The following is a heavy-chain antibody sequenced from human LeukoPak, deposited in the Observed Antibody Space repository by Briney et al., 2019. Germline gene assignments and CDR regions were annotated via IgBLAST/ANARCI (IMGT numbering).Heavy chain of an antibody. CDR2: IGISSNKI. J-gene: IGHJ3*02. D-gene: IGHD2-2*01. CDR3: ARGYCSSTSCRTADAFDI. CDR1: GFTLRSYT. V-gene: IGHV3-21*01. Sequence: GGSLRLSCAASGFTLRSYTMNWVRQAPGKGLEWVSSIGISSNKIYYADSVKGRFIISRDNAKNSLYLQMNSLRAEDTAVYYCARGYCSSTSCRTADAFDIWGQGTMVTVSS.